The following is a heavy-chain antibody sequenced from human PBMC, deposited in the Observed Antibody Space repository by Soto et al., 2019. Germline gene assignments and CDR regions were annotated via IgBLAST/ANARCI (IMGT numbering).Heavy chain of an antibody. J-gene: IGHJ4*02. CDR3: ARTTYKDNYYFGS. CDR2: IYSADKT. Sequence: EVHLLETGGGLIQPGGSLRLSCATSGFSITDNYMAWVRQAPGKGLEWVSVIYSADKTYYTDYVKGRFTISRDSSKNTLFLQMNSLRPEDTAVYYCARTTYKDNYYFGSGGQGSLVTVSS. CDR1: GFSITDNY. V-gene: IGHV3-53*02. D-gene: IGHD1-1*01.